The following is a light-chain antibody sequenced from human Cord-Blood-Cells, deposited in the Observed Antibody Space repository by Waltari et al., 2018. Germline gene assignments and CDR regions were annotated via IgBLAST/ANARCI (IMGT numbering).Light chain of an antibody. CDR2: GAS. Sequence: EIVLTQSPATMSLPPGERATLPCRASQSVSSSYLAWYQQKPGQAPRLLIYGASSRTTGIPDGFSGSGSGTDFTLTISRLGPEDLAVYYCQQYSSSPWSFGQGTKVEIK. CDR1: QSVSSSY. CDR3: QQYSSSPWS. V-gene: IGKV3-20*01. J-gene: IGKJ1*01.